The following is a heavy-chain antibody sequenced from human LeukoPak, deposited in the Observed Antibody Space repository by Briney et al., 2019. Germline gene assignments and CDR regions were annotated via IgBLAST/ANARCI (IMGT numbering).Heavy chain of an antibody. J-gene: IGHJ4*02. Sequence: GGSLRLSCAASGFTFSSYAMSWVRQAPGKGLEWVANIKQDGSEKYYVDSVKGRFTISRDNAKNSLYLQMNSLRAEDTAVYYCARSGSLYDFWSGYYPSPFDYWGQGTLVTVSS. CDR1: GFTFSSYA. V-gene: IGHV3-7*01. D-gene: IGHD3-3*01. CDR2: IKQDGSEK. CDR3: ARSGSLYDFWSGYYPSPFDY.